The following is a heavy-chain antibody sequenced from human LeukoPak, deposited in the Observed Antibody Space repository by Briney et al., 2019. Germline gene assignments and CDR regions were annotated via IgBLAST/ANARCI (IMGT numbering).Heavy chain of an antibody. CDR2: IRGDGSVK. D-gene: IGHD6-25*01. CDR1: GFILSNVW. Sequence: QSGGSLRLSCATSGFILSNVWMSWVRQAPGKGLEWVGNIRGDGSVKFYLDSVKGRFTISRDNTNSVSLQMNNLKAEDTAVYYCGRRVAAPADYWGQGTLVIVSS. CDR3: GRRVAAPADY. J-gene: IGHJ4*02. V-gene: IGHV3-7*03.